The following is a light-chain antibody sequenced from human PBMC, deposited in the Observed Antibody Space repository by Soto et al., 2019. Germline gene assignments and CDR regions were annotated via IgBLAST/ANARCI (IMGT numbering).Light chain of an antibody. CDR3: QSHDSSLSGYV. V-gene: IGLV1-40*01. CDR2: GNS. CDR1: SSNIGAGYD. J-gene: IGLJ1*01. Sequence: QSVLTQPPSVSGAPGQRVTISCTGSSSNIGAGYDVHWYQQLPGTAPKLLFYGNSNRPSGVPDRFSGSKSGTSASLAITGLQAEDEAYYYCQSHDSSLSGYVFGTGTKVTVL.